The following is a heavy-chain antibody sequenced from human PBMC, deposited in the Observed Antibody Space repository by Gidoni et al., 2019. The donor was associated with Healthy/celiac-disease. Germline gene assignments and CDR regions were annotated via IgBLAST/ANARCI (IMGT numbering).Heavy chain of an antibody. CDR1: GFTFSRYS. V-gene: IGHV3-48*02. D-gene: IGHD3-3*01. J-gene: IGHJ3*02. CDR2: ISSSSSTI. Sequence: EVQLVESGGGLVQPGGSLRLSCAAYGFTFSRYSLNWVRQAPGKGLEWVSYISSSSSTIYYADSVKGRFTISRDNAKNSLYLQMNSLRDEDTAVYYCARNQRDLWSGDHDGVLGAFDIWGQGTMVTVSS. CDR3: ARNQRDLWSGDHDGVLGAFDI.